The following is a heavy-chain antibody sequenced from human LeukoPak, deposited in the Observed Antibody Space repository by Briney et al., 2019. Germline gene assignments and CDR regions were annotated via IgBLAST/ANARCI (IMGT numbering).Heavy chain of an antibody. D-gene: IGHD3-10*01. J-gene: IGHJ4*02. CDR2: INYGGTT. CDR3: ARYVVYGSGKYYFDY. Sequence: PSETLSLTCTVSGGSISNSNYYWSWIRQHPGKELEWIASINYGGTTYYNPSLKSRVTISVDTSKNQFSLRLSSVTAADTAVYLCARYVVYGSGKYYFDYWGQGSLVTVSS. CDR1: GGSISNSNYY. V-gene: IGHV4-39*01.